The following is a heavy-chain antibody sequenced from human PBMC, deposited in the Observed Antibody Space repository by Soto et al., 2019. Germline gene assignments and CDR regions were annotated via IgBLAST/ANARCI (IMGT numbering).Heavy chain of an antibody. CDR2: ISGSGGST. D-gene: IGHD3-22*01. V-gene: IGHV3-23*01. Sequence: GGSLRLSCAASGFTFSSYAMSWVRQAPGKGLEWVSAISGSGGSTYYADSVKGRFTISRANSKNTLYLQMNSLRAEDPAGYFFASGYYYGAYSLYYFDYWGQGTLVTVSS. J-gene: IGHJ4*02. CDR1: GFTFSSYA. CDR3: ASGYYYGAYSLYYFDY.